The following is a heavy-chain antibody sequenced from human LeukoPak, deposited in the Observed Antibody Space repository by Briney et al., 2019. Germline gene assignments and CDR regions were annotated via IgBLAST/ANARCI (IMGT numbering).Heavy chain of an antibody. CDR2: ISGSGGST. J-gene: IGHJ4*02. CDR1: GFTFSSYA. Sequence: GGSLRLSCAASGFTFSSYAMSWVCQAPGKGLEWVSAISGSGGSTYYADSVKGRFTISRDNSKNTLYLQMNSLRAEDTAVYYCAKALWSFSYFDYWGQGTLVTVSS. V-gene: IGHV3-23*01. CDR3: AKALWSFSYFDY. D-gene: IGHD3-10*01.